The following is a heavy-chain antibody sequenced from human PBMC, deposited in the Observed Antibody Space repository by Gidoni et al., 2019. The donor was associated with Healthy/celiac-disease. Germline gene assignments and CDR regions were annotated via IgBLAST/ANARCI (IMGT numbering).Heavy chain of an antibody. CDR1: GYILTELS. CDR2: FDPEDGET. CDR3: ATLRYYYDSSGSLYFDY. D-gene: IGHD3-22*01. J-gene: IGHJ4*02. Sequence: QVQLVQSGAEVKKPGASVKVSCKVSGYILTELSMHWVRQAPGKGLEWMGGFDPEDGETIDAQKFQGRVTMTEDTSTDTAYMELSSLRSEDTAVYYCATLRYYYDSSGSLYFDYWGQGTLVTVSS. V-gene: IGHV1-24*01.